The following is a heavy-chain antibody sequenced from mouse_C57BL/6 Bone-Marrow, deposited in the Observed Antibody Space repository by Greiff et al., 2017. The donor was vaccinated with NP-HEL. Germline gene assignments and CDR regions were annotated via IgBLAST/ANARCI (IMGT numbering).Heavy chain of an antibody. Sequence: EVQLQQSGPELVQPGASVKISCTASGYTFTDYYMNWVKQSHGKSLEWIGDINPNNGGTSYIQKFKGLVTLTVDNSYSTAYMELRRLTSEDSAVYYCARTASYYYGSSYYARDYWGQGTSVTVSS. V-gene: IGHV1-26*01. J-gene: IGHJ4*01. D-gene: IGHD1-1*01. CDR1: GYTFTDYY. CDR3: ARTASYYYGSSYYARDY. CDR2: INPNNGGT.